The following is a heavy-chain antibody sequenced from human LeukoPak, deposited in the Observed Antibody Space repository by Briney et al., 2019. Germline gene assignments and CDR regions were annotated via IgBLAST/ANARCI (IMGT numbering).Heavy chain of an antibody. CDR2: ISSSSSTI. V-gene: IGHV3-48*02. Sequence: PAGSLRLSCAASGFTFSSYSMNWVRQAPGKGLEWVSYISSSSSTIYYAESVKGRFTISRDNAKNLLYLQMNSRRDEDTAVYYCARGYYDYVWGSYRYPDYWGQGTMVTVSS. J-gene: IGHJ4*02. D-gene: IGHD3-16*02. CDR1: GFTFSSYS. CDR3: ARGYYDYVWGSYRYPDY.